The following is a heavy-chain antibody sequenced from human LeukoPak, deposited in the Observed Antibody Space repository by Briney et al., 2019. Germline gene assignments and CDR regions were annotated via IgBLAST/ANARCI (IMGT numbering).Heavy chain of an antibody. V-gene: IGHV1-69*02. Sequence: ASVKVSCKASGGTFSSYTISWVRQAPGPGLEWMGRIIPILGIANYAQKFQGRVTITADKSTSTAYMELSSLRSEDTAVYYCASLDDFGVMGGYFDYWGQGTLVTVSS. CDR1: GGTFSSYT. D-gene: IGHD3-3*01. CDR2: IIPILGIA. J-gene: IGHJ4*02. CDR3: ASLDDFGVMGGYFDY.